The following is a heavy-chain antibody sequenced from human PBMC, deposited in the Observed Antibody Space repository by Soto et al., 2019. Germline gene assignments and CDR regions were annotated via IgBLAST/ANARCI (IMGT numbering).Heavy chain of an antibody. J-gene: IGHJ5*02. CDR2: IYYSGST. D-gene: IGHD3-22*01. Sequence: LSLTCTVSGGSISSYYWSWIRQPPGKGLEWIGYIYYSGSTNYNPSLKSRVTISVDTSKNQFSLKLSSVTAADTAVYYCAGGPDYYDSSGYHGWFDPWGQGTLVTVSS. CDR1: GGSISSYY. CDR3: AGGPDYYDSSGYHGWFDP. V-gene: IGHV4-59*01.